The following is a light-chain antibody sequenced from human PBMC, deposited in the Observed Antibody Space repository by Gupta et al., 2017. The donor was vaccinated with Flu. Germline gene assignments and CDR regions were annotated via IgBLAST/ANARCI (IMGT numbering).Light chain of an antibody. J-gene: IGLJ3*02. Sequence: KGNTSGAGSSEIGGNNYVCCDQQHPATAHKLLIYDNNKSTAGIPGCFSGSTSGTAATLRITGPKTGDEADYYCGTWESSMSGVFGGGTKLTVL. CDR3: GTWESSMSGV. V-gene: IGLV1-51*01. CDR1: SEIGGNNY. CDR2: DNN.